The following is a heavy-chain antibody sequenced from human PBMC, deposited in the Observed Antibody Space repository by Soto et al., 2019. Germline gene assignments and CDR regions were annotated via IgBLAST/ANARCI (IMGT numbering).Heavy chain of an antibody. CDR3: AREYCSGGSCYGPDY. J-gene: IGHJ4*02. CDR2: ISSSSSYI. V-gene: IGHV3-21*01. Sequence: EVQLVESGGGLVKPGGSLRLSCAASGFTFSSYSMNWVRQAPGKGLEWVSSISSSSSYIYYADSVKGRFTISRDNAKNSLYLQMNSLRAEDTAVYYCAREYCSGGSCYGPDYWGQGSLVTVSS. CDR1: GFTFSSYS. D-gene: IGHD2-15*01.